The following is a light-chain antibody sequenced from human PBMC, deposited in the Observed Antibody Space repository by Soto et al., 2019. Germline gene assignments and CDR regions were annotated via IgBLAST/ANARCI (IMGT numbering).Light chain of an antibody. CDR1: QSVSNNY. V-gene: IGKV3-20*01. CDR2: GAS. J-gene: IGKJ1*01. Sequence: VLMQSPTTLALARGGRTNHYCGASQSVSNNYVAWYQQKPGQAPRLLIYGASKRATGIPDRFSGSGSGTDFTLTISRLEAEDIVVYYCQQYGRSGTFGQG. CDR3: QQYGRSGT.